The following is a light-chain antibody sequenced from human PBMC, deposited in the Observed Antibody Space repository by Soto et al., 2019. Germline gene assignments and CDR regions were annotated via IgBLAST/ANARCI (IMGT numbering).Light chain of an antibody. V-gene: IGKV1-27*01. Sequence: DIQMTQSPSSLSASVGDRVTITCRASQGIRNYLAWYQQKPGKVPKLLIYAASTLQSGVPSRFSGSGSGTDFTLTISSLQPEDVATYYCQKYNNAAHTFDGGTKVEI. J-gene: IGKJ4*01. CDR3: QKYNNAAHT. CDR1: QGIRNY. CDR2: AAS.